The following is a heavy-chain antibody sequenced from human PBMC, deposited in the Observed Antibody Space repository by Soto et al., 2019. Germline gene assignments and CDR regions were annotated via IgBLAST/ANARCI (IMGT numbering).Heavy chain of an antibody. V-gene: IGHV1-8*01. D-gene: IGHD2-15*01. J-gene: IGHJ4*02. CDR2: MNPNSGNT. CDR3: ARGLPCDSCYNF. CDR1: GYTFTSHD. Sequence: QVQLVQSGAEVKKPGASVKVSCQASGYTFTSHDINWVRQATGQGLEWMGWMNPNSGNTGYAQKLQGRVTMTMDTSTRTAYLELSNLRSEDTAVYYCARGLPCDSCYNFWGQGSLVTVSS.